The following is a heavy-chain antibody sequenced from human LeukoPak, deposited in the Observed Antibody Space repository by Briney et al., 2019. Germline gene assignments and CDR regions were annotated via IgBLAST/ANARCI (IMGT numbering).Heavy chain of an antibody. V-gene: IGHV1-18*01. CDR3: ARGPILLWFGELSY. Sequence: ASVRVSCTASGYTFTSYGISWVRQAPGQGLEWMGWISAYNGNTNYAQKLQGRVTMTTDTSTSTAYMGLRSLRSDDTAVYYCARGPILLWFGELSYWGQGTLLTVSS. CDR2: ISAYNGNT. D-gene: IGHD3-10*01. J-gene: IGHJ1*01. CDR1: GYTFTSYG.